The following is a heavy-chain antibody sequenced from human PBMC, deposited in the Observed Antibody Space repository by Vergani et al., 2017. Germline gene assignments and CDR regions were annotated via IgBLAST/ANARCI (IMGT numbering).Heavy chain of an antibody. Sequence: QVQLVQSGAEVKKPGSSVKVSCKASGGTFSSYTISWVRQAPGQGLEWMGRIIPILGIANYAQKFQGRGTITADKSTSTAYMELSSLISEDTAVYYCARGVPYGGNSYYYYYGMDVWGQGTTVTVSS. CDR2: IIPILGIA. J-gene: IGHJ6*02. CDR1: GGTFSSYT. V-gene: IGHV1-69*02. D-gene: IGHD4-23*01. CDR3: ARGVPYGGNSYYYYYGMDV.